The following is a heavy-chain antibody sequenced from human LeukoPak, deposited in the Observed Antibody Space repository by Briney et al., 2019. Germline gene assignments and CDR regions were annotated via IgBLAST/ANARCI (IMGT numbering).Heavy chain of an antibody. CDR3: ARDFWYSSGPTH. CDR2: ISSSSSYI. V-gene: IGHV3-21*01. J-gene: IGHJ4*02. CDR1: GLTFSSYS. D-gene: IGHD6-19*01. Sequence: PGGSLRLSCAASGLTFSSYSMTWVRQAPGKGLEWVSSISSSSSYIYYADSVKGRFTISRDNAKNSLYLQMNSLRAEDTAVYYCARDFWYSSGPTHWGQGTLVTVSS.